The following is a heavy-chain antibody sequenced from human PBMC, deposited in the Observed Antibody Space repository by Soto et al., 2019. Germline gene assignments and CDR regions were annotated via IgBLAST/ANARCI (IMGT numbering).Heavy chain of an antibody. J-gene: IGHJ3*02. Sequence: GGSLRLSCAASGFTISSYGMHWVRQAPGKGLEWVAVISYDGSNKYYADSVKGRFTISRDNSKNTLYLQMNSLRAEDTAVYYCAKDPGSFDIWGQGTMVTVSS. V-gene: IGHV3-30*18. CDR3: AKDPGSFDI. CDR2: ISYDGSNK. CDR1: GFTISSYG. D-gene: IGHD3-10*01.